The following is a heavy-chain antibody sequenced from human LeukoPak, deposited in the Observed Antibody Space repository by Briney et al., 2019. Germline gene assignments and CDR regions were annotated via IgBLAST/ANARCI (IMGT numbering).Heavy chain of an antibody. CDR3: SRDGSGSGWYGY. CDR1: GFTFSSYS. Sequence: GGSLRLACAASGFTFSSYSMNWVRQAPGKGLEWVSSISSSSSYIYYADSLKGRFTISRDNAKNSLYLQMNSLRAEDTAVYYCSRDGSGSGWYGYWGQGTLVTVSS. D-gene: IGHD6-19*01. V-gene: IGHV3-21*01. CDR2: ISSSSSYI. J-gene: IGHJ4*02.